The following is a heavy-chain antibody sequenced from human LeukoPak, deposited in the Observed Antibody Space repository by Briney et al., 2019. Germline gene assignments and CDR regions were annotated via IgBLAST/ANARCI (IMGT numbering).Heavy chain of an antibody. CDR2: ISYDGSNK. CDR3: ATMGAGYSSGWYLYY. J-gene: IGHJ4*02. D-gene: IGHD6-19*01. CDR1: GFTFSSYG. V-gene: IGHV3-30*03. Sequence: GGSLRLSCAASGFTFSSYGMHWVSQAPGKGLEWVAVISYDGSNKYYADSVKGRFTISRDNSKNTLYLQMNSLRAEDTAVYYCATMGAGYSSGWYLYYWGQGTLVTVSS.